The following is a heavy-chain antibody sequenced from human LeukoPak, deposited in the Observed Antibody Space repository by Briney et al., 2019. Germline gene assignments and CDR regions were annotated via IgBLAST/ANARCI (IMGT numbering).Heavy chain of an antibody. J-gene: IGHJ4*02. CDR3: VKNSGWYRLDC. D-gene: IGHD6-13*01. V-gene: IGHV3-7*03. CDR1: GLTFSNYW. Sequence: GGSLRLSCAASGLTFSNYWMTWVRQAPGKGLEWVADIKEDGSEKYYVDSVKGRFTISRDNAKNSLFPQMDSLRSEDTAVYYCVKNSGWYRLDCWGQGTLVTVSS. CDR2: IKEDGSEK.